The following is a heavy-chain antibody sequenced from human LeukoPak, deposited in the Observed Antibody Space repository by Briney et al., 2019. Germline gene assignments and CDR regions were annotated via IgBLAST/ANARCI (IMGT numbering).Heavy chain of an antibody. CDR1: GGSFSGYY. V-gene: IGHV4-34*01. Sequence: PSETLSLTCAVYGGSFSGYYWSWIRQPPGKGLEWIGEINHSGSTNYNPSLKSRVTISVDTSKNQFSLKLSSVTAADTAVYYCARLRQLVLEGTIIGYYYYGMDVWGQGTTVTVSS. CDR3: ARLRQLVLEGTIIGYYYYGMDV. D-gene: IGHD6-13*01. CDR2: INHSGST. J-gene: IGHJ6*02.